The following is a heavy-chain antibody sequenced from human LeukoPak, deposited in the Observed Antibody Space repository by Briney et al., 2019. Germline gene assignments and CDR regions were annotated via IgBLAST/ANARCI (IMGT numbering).Heavy chain of an antibody. CDR1: GGSFSGYY. V-gene: IGHV4-34*01. CDR3: ARQLTRVGLTS. CDR2: INHSGST. J-gene: IGHJ4*02. D-gene: IGHD1-14*01. Sequence: SETLSLTCAVYGGSFSGYYWSWIRQPPGKGLEWIGEINHSGSTNYNPSLKSRVTISVDTSKNQFSLKLSSVTAADTAVYYCARQLTRVGLTSWGQGTLVTVSS.